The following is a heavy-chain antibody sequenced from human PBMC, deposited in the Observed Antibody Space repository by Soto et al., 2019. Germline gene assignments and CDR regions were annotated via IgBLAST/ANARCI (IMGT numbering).Heavy chain of an antibody. V-gene: IGHV1-2*02. CDR1: GYTFTGYY. CDR2: IYPNSGGT. Sequence: GASVKVSCKTSGYTFTGYYIHWVRQAPGQGPEWMGWIYPNSGGTTYAQKFQGGVTMTVDTSMSTAYVELKSLRSDDTAVYYCAREPDYYDSSGYYHNYYGMDVWGQGTTVTVSS. D-gene: IGHD3-22*01. J-gene: IGHJ6*02. CDR3: AREPDYYDSSGYYHNYYGMDV.